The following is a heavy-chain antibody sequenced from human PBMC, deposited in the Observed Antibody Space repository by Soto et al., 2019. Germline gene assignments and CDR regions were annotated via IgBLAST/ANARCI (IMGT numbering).Heavy chain of an antibody. V-gene: IGHV3-66*01. CDR1: GFTVSIKY. CDR2: IQSGGTT. D-gene: IGHD2-15*01. J-gene: IGHJ6*04. CDR3: ARDDVLCDGGRCYGVPLDV. Sequence: EVQLVESGGALVQPGGSLRLSCAASGFTVSIKYMSWVRQAPGKGLEWVSLIQSGGTTYYADSVKGRFTISRDTSENTLHLQMDSLRAEDTAVYYCARDDVLCDGGRCYGVPLDVLGKGTTVTVSS.